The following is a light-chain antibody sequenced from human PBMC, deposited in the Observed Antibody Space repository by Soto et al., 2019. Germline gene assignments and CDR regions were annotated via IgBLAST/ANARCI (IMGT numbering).Light chain of an antibody. CDR2: GAS. CDR1: QSVSSTY. CDR3: QQYGSSPLFT. V-gene: IGKV3-20*01. J-gene: IGKJ3*01. Sequence: EIVLTQSPGTLSLSPGERATLSCRASQSVSSTYLAWYQQRHGQAPRLLIYGASSRATGIPDRFSGSGSGTDFTLTISRLEPEDFAVYYCQQYGSSPLFTFGPGTEVEIK.